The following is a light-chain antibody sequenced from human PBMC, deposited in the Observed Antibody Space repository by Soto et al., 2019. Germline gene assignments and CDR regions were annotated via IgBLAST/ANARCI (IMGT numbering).Light chain of an antibody. CDR1: KLGDKY. CDR3: KAWDSSTPV. V-gene: IGLV3-1*01. J-gene: IGLJ1*01. Sequence: SYELTQPPSVSVSPGQTASITCSGDKLGDKYACWYQQKPGQSPVLVIYQDSKRPSGIPERFSGSNSGNTATLTISGTQAMDEADYYCKAWDSSTPVFGTGNKVTVL. CDR2: QDS.